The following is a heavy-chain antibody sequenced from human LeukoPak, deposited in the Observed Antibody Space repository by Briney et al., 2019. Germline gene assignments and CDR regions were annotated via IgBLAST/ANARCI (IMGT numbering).Heavy chain of an antibody. CDR3: ARGSGWFDY. V-gene: IGHV3-30*03. J-gene: IGHJ4*02. Sequence: GGSLRLSCAASGFTFSSYGMHWVRQAPGKGLEWVAVISYDGSNKYYADSVKGRFTISRDNSKNTLYLQMNSLRAEDTAVYYCARGSGWFDYWGQGTLVTVSS. D-gene: IGHD6-19*01. CDR1: GFTFSSYG. CDR2: ISYDGSNK.